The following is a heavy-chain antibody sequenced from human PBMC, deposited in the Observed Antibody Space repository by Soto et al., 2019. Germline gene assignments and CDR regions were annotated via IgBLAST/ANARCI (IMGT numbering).Heavy chain of an antibody. CDR3: ARDWVDGCGGDCYHYYYGMDV. D-gene: IGHD2-21*02. J-gene: IGHJ6*02. V-gene: IGHV1-69*13. CDR1: GGTFSSYA. CDR2: IIPIFGTA. Sequence: SVKVSCKASGGTFSSYAISWVRQAPGQGLEWMGGIIPIFGTANYAQKFQGRVTITADESTSTAYMELSSLRSEDTAVYYCARDWVDGCGGDCYHYYYGMDVWGQGTTVTVSS.